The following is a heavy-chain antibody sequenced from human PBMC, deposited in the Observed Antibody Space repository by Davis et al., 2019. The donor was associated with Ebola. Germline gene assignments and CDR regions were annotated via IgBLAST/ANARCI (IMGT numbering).Heavy chain of an antibody. J-gene: IGHJ3*02. D-gene: IGHD2-8*02. CDR3: ASLRRTITGMDDAFDI. CDR2: IYTGDSDT. V-gene: IGHV5-51*01. Sequence: GESLKISCKGSGYSFTNYWIGWERQMPGKGLEWMGIIYTGDSDTRYSPSFRGQVTISADKSIKTAFLQWSSLKASDTAMYYCASLRRTITGMDDAFDIWGQGTMVTVSS. CDR1: GYSFTNYW.